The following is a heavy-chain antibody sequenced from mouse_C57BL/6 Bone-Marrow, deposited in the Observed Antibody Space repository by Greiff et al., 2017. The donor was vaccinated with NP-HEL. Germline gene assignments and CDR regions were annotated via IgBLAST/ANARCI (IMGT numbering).Heavy chain of an antibody. CDR2: IYPGSGNT. D-gene: IGHD2-1*01. J-gene: IGHJ1*03. Sequence: QVQLQQSGAELVRPGASVKLSCKASGYTFTDYYINWVKQRPGQGLEWIARIYPGSGNTYYNEKFKGKATLTAEKSSSTAYMQLSSLTSEDSAVYFCARWIYYGTWYFDVWGTGTTVTVSS. CDR3: ARWIYYGTWYFDV. CDR1: GYTFTDYY. V-gene: IGHV1-76*01.